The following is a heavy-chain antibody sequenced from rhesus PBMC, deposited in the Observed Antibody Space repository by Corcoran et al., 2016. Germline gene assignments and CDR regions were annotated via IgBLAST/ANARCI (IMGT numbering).Heavy chain of an antibody. CDR1: GFSISTTGTG. J-gene: IGHJ4*01. Sequence: QVTLKESGPALVKPTQTLTLTCTFSGFSISTTGTGVGWIRQPTEKALEWLARIYWNDSKYYSTSLKSRLTISKDTSKNQVVLTMTNMDPVDTATYYCAREKWVQFDFDYWGQGALVTVSS. CDR3: AREKWVQFDFDY. V-gene: IGHV2-95*01. D-gene: IGHD5-24*01. CDR2: IYWNDSK.